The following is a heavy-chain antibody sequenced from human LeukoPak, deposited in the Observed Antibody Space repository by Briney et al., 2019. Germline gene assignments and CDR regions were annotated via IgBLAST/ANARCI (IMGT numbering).Heavy chain of an antibody. D-gene: IGHD3-10*01. CDR1: GGSISSYY. J-gene: IGHJ4*02. CDR3: ARDPDYYGSGSYN. CDR2: IYYSGST. Sequence: SETLSLTCTVSGGSISSYYWSWIRQPPGKGLEWIGYIYYSGSTNYNPSLKSRVTISVDTSKNQFSLKLSSVTAADTAVYYCARDPDYYGSGSYNWGQGTLVTVSS. V-gene: IGHV4-59*12.